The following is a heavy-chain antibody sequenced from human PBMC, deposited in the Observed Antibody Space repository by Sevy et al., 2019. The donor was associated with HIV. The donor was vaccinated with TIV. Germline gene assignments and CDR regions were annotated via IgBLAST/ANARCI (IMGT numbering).Heavy chain of an antibody. CDR3: TRWVTPYTVTTFDY. Sequence: GGSLRLSCTASGFTFGDYAMSWFRQAPGKGLEWVSFIRRKAYGGTTEYAASVKGRFTISRDDSKSIVYLQMNSLKIEDTAVYYCTRWVTPYTVTTFDYWGQGTLVTVSS. V-gene: IGHV3-49*03. CDR1: GFTFGDYA. CDR2: IRRKAYGGTT. J-gene: IGHJ4*02. D-gene: IGHD4-17*01.